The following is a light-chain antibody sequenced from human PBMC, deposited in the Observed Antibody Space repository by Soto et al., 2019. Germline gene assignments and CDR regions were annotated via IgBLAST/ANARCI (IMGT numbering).Light chain of an antibody. Sequence: QSVLTQSASVSGSPGQSITISCTGTSSDVGNYNYVSWYQQHPGEVPKLIIFNVNNRPSGVSNRFSGSKSGNTASLTISGLQAEDEADYYCSSCTSSTTYVFGTGTRSPS. CDR3: SSCTSSTTYV. V-gene: IGLV2-14*01. CDR1: SSDVGNYNY. CDR2: NVN. J-gene: IGLJ1*01.